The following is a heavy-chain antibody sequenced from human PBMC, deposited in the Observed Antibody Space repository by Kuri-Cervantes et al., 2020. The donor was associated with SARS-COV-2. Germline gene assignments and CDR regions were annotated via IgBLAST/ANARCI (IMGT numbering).Heavy chain of an antibody. V-gene: IGHV3-23*01. Sequence: GGSLRLSCEASGFTFSSYWMHWVRQAPGKGLEWVSAISGSGGSTYYADSVKGRFTISRDNSKNTLYLQMNSLRAEDTAVYYCAKDYYDSSGYYYTSGDYWGQGTLVTVSS. CDR1: GFTFSSYW. CDR3: AKDYYDSSGYYYTSGDY. J-gene: IGHJ4*02. D-gene: IGHD3-22*01. CDR2: ISGSGGST.